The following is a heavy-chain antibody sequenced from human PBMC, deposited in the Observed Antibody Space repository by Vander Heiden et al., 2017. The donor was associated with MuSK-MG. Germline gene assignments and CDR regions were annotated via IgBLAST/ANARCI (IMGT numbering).Heavy chain of an antibody. Sequence: EVQLVESGGGLVQPGGSLRLSCAASGFTFSSYWMSWVRQAPGKGLEWVANIKQDGSEKYYVDSVKGRFTISRDNAKNSLYLQMNSLRAEDTAVYYCARDGRRGDSSSWFYFDYWGQGTLVTVSS. CDR3: ARDGRRGDSSSWFYFDY. D-gene: IGHD6-13*01. J-gene: IGHJ4*02. CDR2: IKQDGSEK. CDR1: GFTFSSYW. V-gene: IGHV3-7*01.